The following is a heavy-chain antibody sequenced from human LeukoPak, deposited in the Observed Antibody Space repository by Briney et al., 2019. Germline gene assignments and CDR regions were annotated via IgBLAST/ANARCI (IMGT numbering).Heavy chain of an antibody. J-gene: IGHJ4*02. D-gene: IGHD6-19*01. CDR2: ISYDGSNK. CDR1: GFTLSDYS. V-gene: IGHV3-30*03. CDR3: ASYSSGWSGFDY. Sequence: PGGSLRLSCAAAGFTLSDYSMNWVRQAPGKGLEWVAVISYDGSNKYYADSVKGRFTISRDNSKNTLYLQMNSLRAEDTAVYYCASYSSGWSGFDYWGQGTLVTVSS.